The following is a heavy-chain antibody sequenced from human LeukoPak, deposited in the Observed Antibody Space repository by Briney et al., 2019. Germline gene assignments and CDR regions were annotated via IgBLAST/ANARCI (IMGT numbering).Heavy chain of an antibody. J-gene: IGHJ5*02. CDR2: FDPEDGET. CDR1: GYTLTELS. D-gene: IGHD6-13*01. CDR3: ATSSSWFPRTMFS. Sequence: ASVRVSCKFSGYTLTELSMHWVRPAPGKGLEWVGGFDPEDGETIYAQKFQGRVTMTEDTSTDTAYMELSRLRSEDTAVYYCATSSSWFPRTMFSWGQGTLVTVSS. V-gene: IGHV1-24*01.